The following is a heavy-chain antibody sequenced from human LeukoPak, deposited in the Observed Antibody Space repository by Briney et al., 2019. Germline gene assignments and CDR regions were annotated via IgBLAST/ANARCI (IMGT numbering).Heavy chain of an antibody. V-gene: IGHV4-59*11. CDR3: ARVSTDNNWGVTSYYMDV. CDR2: IYYSGST. Sequence: PSETLSLTCTVSGGSISSHYWSWIRQPPGKGLEWIGYIYYSGSTNYNPSLKSRVTISVDTSKNQFSLKLSSVTAADTAVYYCARVSTDNNWGVTSYYMDVWGKGTTATVSS. D-gene: IGHD7-27*01. CDR1: GGSISSHY. J-gene: IGHJ6*03.